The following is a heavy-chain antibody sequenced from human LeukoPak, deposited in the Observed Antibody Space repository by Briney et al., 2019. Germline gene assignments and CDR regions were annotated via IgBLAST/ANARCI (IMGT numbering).Heavy chain of an antibody. V-gene: IGHV4-4*07. CDR2: IYVSGST. J-gene: IGHJ3*02. D-gene: IGHD2-15*01. CDR3: AKDLQNIVAGGAFDI. Sequence: PSETLSLTCTVSGASISIYYWSWIRQPAGEGLEWIGRIYVSGSTNYNPSLESRAIMSVDTSKNQLSLKLSSVTAADTAVYYCAKDLQNIVAGGAFDIWGQGTMVTVSS. CDR1: GASISIYY.